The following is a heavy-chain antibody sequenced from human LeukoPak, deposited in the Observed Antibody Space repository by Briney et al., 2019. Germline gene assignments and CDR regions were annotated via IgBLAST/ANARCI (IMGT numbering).Heavy chain of an antibody. CDR2: IKQDGSEK. J-gene: IGHJ3*02. CDR3: ARDDSLTPDSAFDI. V-gene: IGHV3-7*01. CDR1: GFTFSSYW. Sequence: PGGSLRLSCAASGFTFSSYWMSWVRQAPGKGLEWVANIKQDGSEKYYVDSVKGRFTISRDNAKNSLYLQMNSLRAEDTAVYYCARDDSLTPDSAFDIWGQGTMVTVSS. D-gene: IGHD4-23*01.